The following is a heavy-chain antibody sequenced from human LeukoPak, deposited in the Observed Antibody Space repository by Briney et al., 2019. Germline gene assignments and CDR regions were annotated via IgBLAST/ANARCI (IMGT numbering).Heavy chain of an antibody. J-gene: IGHJ3*02. CDR2: ISWNSGSI. CDR3: AGCSSSKCNDAFDI. D-gene: IGHD6-13*01. Sequence: PGRSLRLSCAASGFTFDDYAMHWVRQAPGKGLEWVSGISWNSGSIGYADSVKGRFTISRDNAKNSLYLQINSLRAEDTAVYYCAGCSSSKCNDAFDIWGQGTMVTVSS. V-gene: IGHV3-9*01. CDR1: GFTFDDYA.